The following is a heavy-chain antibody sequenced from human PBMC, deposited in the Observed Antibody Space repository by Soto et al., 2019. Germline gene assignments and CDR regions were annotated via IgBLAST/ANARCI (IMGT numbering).Heavy chain of an antibody. CDR1: GYTFTSYG. Sequence: GASVKVSCKASGYTFTSYGISWVRQAPGQGLEWMGWISAYNGNTNYAQKLQGRVTMTTDTSTSTAYMELRSLRSDDTAVYYCASVGGYYDILTGSRRQGAFDIWGQGTMVTVSS. V-gene: IGHV1-18*01. CDR3: ASVGGYYDILTGSRRQGAFDI. D-gene: IGHD3-9*01. J-gene: IGHJ3*02. CDR2: ISAYNGNT.